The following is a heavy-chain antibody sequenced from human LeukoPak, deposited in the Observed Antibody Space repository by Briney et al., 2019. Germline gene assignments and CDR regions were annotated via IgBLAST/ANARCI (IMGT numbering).Heavy chain of an antibody. CDR1: GVTFSSYA. Sequence: GGSLRLSCAASGVTFSSYATSWVRQAPGKGLEWVSDLCGGSSRTYYADSVKRRLTISRDNSKNTLYLQMNSLRAEDTAVYYCAKDRLRGFYSSGWYDYWGQGTLVTVSS. D-gene: IGHD6-19*01. CDR2: LCGGSSRT. CDR3: AKDRLRGFYSSGWYDY. V-gene: IGHV3-23*01. J-gene: IGHJ4*02.